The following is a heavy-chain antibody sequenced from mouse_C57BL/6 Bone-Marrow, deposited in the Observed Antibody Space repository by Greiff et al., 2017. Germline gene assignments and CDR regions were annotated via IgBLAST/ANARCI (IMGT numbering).Heavy chain of an antibody. CDR1: GYTFTDYY. CDR3: ARNRYYYGSSPYAMDY. V-gene: IGHV1-19*01. Sequence: LQESGPVLVKPGASVKMSCKASGYTFTDYYMNWVKQSHGKSLEWIGVINPYNGGTSYNQKFKGKATLTVDKSSSTAYMELNSLTSEDSAVYYCARNRYYYGSSPYAMDYWGQGTSVTVSS. CDR2: INPYNGGT. J-gene: IGHJ4*01. D-gene: IGHD1-1*01.